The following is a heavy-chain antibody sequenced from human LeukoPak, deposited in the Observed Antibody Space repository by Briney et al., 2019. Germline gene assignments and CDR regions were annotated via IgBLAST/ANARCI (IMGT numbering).Heavy chain of an antibody. J-gene: IGHJ5*02. D-gene: IGHD6-13*01. V-gene: IGHV4-38-2*02. CDR3: ARAYSSSWYWNWFDP. Sequence: SETLSLTCTVSGYSISSGYYWGWIRQAPGKGLEWIGSIYNSGSTYYNPSLKSRVTISVDMSKNQFSLKMSSVTAADTAVYYCARAYSSSWYWNWFDPWGQGTLVTVSS. CDR1: GYSISSGYY. CDR2: IYNSGST.